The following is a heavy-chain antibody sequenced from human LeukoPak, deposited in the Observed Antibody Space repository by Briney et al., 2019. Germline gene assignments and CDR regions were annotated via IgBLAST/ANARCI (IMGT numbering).Heavy chain of an antibody. Sequence: ASVKVSCKASGYTFTGYYMHWVRQAPGQGLEWMGWINPNSGGTNYAQKFQGRVTMTRDTSISTAYMELSRLRSDDTAVYYCARATSSWYGIAFDYWGQGTLVTVS. CDR1: GYTFTGYY. D-gene: IGHD6-13*01. CDR3: ARATSSWYGIAFDY. J-gene: IGHJ4*02. CDR2: INPNSGGT. V-gene: IGHV1-2*02.